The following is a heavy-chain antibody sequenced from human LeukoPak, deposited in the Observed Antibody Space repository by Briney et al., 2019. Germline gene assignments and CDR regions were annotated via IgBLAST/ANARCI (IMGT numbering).Heavy chain of an antibody. D-gene: IGHD6-19*01. J-gene: IGHJ4*02. Sequence: SETLSLTCTVSGDSVSSYWSWIRQPPRKGLRWIGYIYYGGSTNYNPSLKSRVTISVDSSKNQFSLRLTSVTAADTALYYCARGSDSSGWRRFDYWGQGILVTVSS. CDR3: ARGSDSSGWRRFDY. V-gene: IGHV4-59*02. CDR1: GDSVSSY. CDR2: IYYGGST.